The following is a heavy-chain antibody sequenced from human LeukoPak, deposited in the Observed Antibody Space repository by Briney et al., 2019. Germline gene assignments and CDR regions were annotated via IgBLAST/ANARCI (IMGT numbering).Heavy chain of an antibody. CDR1: GFTFSSYS. J-gene: IGHJ4*02. CDR3: AKVLPMEWSIAARLGTYYFDY. D-gene: IGHD6-6*01. CDR2: ISGSGGST. Sequence: GGSLRLSCAASGFTFSSYSMNWVRQAPGKGLEWVSAISGSGGSTYYADSVKGRFTISRDNSKNTLYLQMNSLRAEDTAVYYCAKVLPMEWSIAARLGTYYFDYWGQGTLVTVSS. V-gene: IGHV3-23*01.